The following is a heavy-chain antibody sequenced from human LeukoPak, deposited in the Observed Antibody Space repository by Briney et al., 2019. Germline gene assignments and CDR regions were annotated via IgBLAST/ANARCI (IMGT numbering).Heavy chain of an antibody. CDR3: ARDRWELLSNSYHYCGLDV. D-gene: IGHD2-15*01. Sequence: GGSLRLSCAASGFTVSSNYMSWVRQAPGKGLEWVSVIYSGGSTYYADSVKGRFTISRDNSKNSLYLQMNSLRAEDTAVYYCARDRWELLSNSYHYCGLDVWGQGTTVTVSS. CDR2: IYSGGST. V-gene: IGHV3-53*01. J-gene: IGHJ6*02. CDR1: GFTVSSNY.